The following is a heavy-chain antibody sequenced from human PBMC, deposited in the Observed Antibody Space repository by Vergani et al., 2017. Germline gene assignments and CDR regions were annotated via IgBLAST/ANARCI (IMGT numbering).Heavy chain of an antibody. J-gene: IGHJ4*02. V-gene: IGHV4-59*01. Sequence: QVQLQESGPGLVKPSETLSLTCTVSGGSISSYYWSWIRQPPGKGLEWIGYIYYSGSTNYNPSLKSRVTISVDTSKNQFSLMLSSVTAADTAVYYCARGRYYDSSGYYYLFDYWGQGTLVTVSS. D-gene: IGHD3-22*01. CDR2: IYYSGST. CDR1: GGSISSYY. CDR3: ARGRYYDSSGYYYLFDY.